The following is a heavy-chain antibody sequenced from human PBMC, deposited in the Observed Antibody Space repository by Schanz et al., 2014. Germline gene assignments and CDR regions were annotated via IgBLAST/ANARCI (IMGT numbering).Heavy chain of an antibody. Sequence: EVQLVESGGGLVQPGGSLRLSCAASGFTFSDHYMEWVRQAPGKGLEYISSISPSSSYIYYADSVKGRFTISRDNAKNSLYLQMNSLRAEDAAVYYCARVELSVYYYAMDVWGQGTTVTVSS. CDR3: ARVELSVYYYAMDV. V-gene: IGHV3-21*01. CDR2: ISPSSSYI. D-gene: IGHD2-15*01. CDR1: GFTFSDHY. J-gene: IGHJ6*02.